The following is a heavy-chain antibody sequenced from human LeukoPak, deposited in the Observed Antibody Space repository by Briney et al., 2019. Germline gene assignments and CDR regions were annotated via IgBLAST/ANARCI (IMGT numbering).Heavy chain of an antibody. CDR1: SGSISSGNYY. Sequence: PSETLSLTCTVSSGSISSGNYYWGWIRQPPGKGLEWIGYIYYSGSTNYNPSLKSRVTISVDTSKNQFSLKLSSVTAADTAVYYCAREAHLGWFDPWGQGTLVTVSS. CDR2: IYYSGST. CDR3: AREAHLGWFDP. D-gene: IGHD7-27*01. J-gene: IGHJ5*02. V-gene: IGHV4-61*01.